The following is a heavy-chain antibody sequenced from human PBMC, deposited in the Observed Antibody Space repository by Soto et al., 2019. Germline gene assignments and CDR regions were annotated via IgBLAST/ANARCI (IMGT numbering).Heavy chain of an antibody. CDR2: INPNSGGT. D-gene: IGHD2-15*01. V-gene: IGHV1-2*04. CDR3: ARDLGSGPYYYYGMDV. CDR1: GYTFTGYY. Sequence: ASVKVSCKASGYTFTGYYMHWVRQAPGQGLEWMGWINPNSGGTNYAQKFQGWVTMTRDTSLSTAYMELRRLRSDDTAVYYCARDLGSGPYYYYGMDVWGQGTTVTVSS. J-gene: IGHJ6*02.